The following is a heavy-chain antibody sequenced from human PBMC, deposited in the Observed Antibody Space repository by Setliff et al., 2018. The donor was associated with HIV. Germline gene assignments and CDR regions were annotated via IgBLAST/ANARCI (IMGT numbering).Heavy chain of an antibody. CDR1: GFTFSTYA. J-gene: IGHJ4*02. CDR2: ISGSGFA. Sequence: PGGSLRLSCVASGFTFSTYAINWVRLPPGKGLEWVSSISGSGFAYYADSVKGRFIISRGNSKNTLFLQMDSLRAEDTAVYYCARRPIKGYGPFDSWGPGTLVTVSS. D-gene: IGHD2-15*01. V-gene: IGHV3-23*01. CDR3: ARRPIKGYGPFDS.